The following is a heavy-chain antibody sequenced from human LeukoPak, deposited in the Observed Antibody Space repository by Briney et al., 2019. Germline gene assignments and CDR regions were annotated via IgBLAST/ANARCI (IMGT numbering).Heavy chain of an antibody. CDR1: GYTFTSYV. J-gene: IGHJ3*02. D-gene: IGHD2-2*01. CDR2: ISAYNGNT. CDR3: ARAGIVPAAPVSFDI. V-gene: IGHV1-18*01. Sequence: GASLKVSCKXSGYTFTSYVISWVRQTPRQGLEWMGGISAYNGNTNYPQKLQGRVTMTIDTSTSTAYMELRSLRSDDTAVYYCARAGIVPAAPVSFDIWGQGTMVTVSS.